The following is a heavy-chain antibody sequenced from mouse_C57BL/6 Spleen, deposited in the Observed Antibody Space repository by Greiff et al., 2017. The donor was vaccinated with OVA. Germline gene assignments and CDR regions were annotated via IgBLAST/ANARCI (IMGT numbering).Heavy chain of an antibody. Sequence: VKLQESGAELVRPGASVTLSCKASGYTFTDYEMHWVKQTPVHGLEWIGAIDPETGGTAYNQKFKGKAILTADKSSSTAYMELRSLTSEDSAVYYCTRSIYYDYDTGYYFDYWGQGTTLTVSS. J-gene: IGHJ2*01. D-gene: IGHD2-4*01. V-gene: IGHV1-15*01. CDR2: IDPETGGT. CDR3: TRSIYYDYDTGYYFDY. CDR1: GYTFTDYE.